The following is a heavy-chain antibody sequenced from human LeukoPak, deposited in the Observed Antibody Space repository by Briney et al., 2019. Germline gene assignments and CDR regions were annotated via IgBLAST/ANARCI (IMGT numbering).Heavy chain of an antibody. J-gene: IGHJ3*01. CDR3: ARRRKLAATGDAFDV. V-gene: IGHV4-59*08. CDR2: VYYSGSI. D-gene: IGHD5-12*01. CDR1: DGSIDNHY. Sequence: PSETLSLTCTVSDGSIDNHYWNWIRQPPGKGLEWIGYVYYSGSINYNPSLKSRVTISVDTSKTHFSLKLNSVTAADTAVYYCARRRKLAATGDAFDVWGQGTAVTVSS.